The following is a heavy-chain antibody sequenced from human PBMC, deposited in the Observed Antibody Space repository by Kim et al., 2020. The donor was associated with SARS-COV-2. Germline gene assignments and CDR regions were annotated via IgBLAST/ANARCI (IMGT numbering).Heavy chain of an antibody. CDR1: GFTFSSYS. CDR2: ISSSSSTI. J-gene: IGHJ4*02. V-gene: IGHV3-48*02. D-gene: IGHD2-15*01. CDR3: ARDLRRSGGDALGG. Sequence: GGSLRLSCAASGFTFSSYSMNWVRQAPGKGLEWVSYISSSSSTIYYADSVKGRFTISRDNAKNSLYLQMNSLRDKDTAVYYCARDLRRSGGDALGGWGQGTLVTVSS.